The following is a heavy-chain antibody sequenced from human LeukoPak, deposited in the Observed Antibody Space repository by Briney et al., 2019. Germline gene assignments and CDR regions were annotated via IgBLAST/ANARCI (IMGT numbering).Heavy chain of an antibody. J-gene: IGHJ6*03. Sequence: PSETLSLTCAVYGESFSGFYWSWIRQSPGKGLEWIGEINHGGSTNYNPSLKTRVTISVDTSKNQFSLKLRSVTAADTAVYYCARSMVRGVIYYYYYMDVWGKGTTVTISS. CDR3: ARSMVRGVIYYYYYMDV. D-gene: IGHD3-10*01. CDR1: GESFSGFY. V-gene: IGHV4-34*01. CDR2: INHGGST.